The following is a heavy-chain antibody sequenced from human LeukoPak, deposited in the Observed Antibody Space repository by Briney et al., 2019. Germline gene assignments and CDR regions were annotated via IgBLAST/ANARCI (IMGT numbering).Heavy chain of an antibody. D-gene: IGHD6-6*01. V-gene: IGHV3-33*01. CDR1: GFTFSSYG. Sequence: GRSLRLSCAASGFTFSSYGMHWVRQAPGKGLEWVAVIWYDGSSKYYADSVKGRFTISRDNSKNTLYLQMNSLRAEDTAVYYCARDAIAARPRNWFDPWGQGTLVTVSS. J-gene: IGHJ5*02. CDR2: IWYDGSSK. CDR3: ARDAIAARPRNWFDP.